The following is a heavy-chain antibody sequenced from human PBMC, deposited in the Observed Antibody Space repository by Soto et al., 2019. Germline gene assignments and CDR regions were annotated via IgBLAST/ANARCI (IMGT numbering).Heavy chain of an antibody. D-gene: IGHD6-13*01. Sequence: GGSLRLSCAASGFTFSSYAMSWVRQAPGKGLEWVSAISGSGGSTYYADSVKGRFTISRDNSKNTLYLQMNSLRAEDTAVYYCAKGLRGYIRYGMDVWGQGTTVTVSS. CDR3: AKGLRGYIRYGMDV. CDR2: ISGSGGST. J-gene: IGHJ6*02. V-gene: IGHV3-23*01. CDR1: GFTFSSYA.